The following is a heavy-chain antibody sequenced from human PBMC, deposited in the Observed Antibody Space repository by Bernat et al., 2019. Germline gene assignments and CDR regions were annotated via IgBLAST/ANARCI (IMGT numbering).Heavy chain of an antibody. CDR2: INHSGST. CDR1: GGSFSGYY. D-gene: IGHD3-16*02. Sequence: QVQLQQWGAGLLKPSETLSLTCAVYGGSFSGYYWSWIRQPPGKGLEWIGEINHSGSTNYNPSLKSRVTISVDTSKNQFSLKLSSVTAADTAVYYCARGRGYYVWGSYRYTSHFDYWGRGTLVTVSS. V-gene: IGHV4-34*01. J-gene: IGHJ4*02. CDR3: ARGRGYYVWGSYRYTSHFDY.